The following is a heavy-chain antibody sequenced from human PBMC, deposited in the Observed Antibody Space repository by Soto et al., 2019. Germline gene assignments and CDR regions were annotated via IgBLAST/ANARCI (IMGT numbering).Heavy chain of an antibody. CDR1: GGSFSGYY. J-gene: IGHJ4*02. V-gene: IGHV4-34*01. Sequence: SETLSLTCAVYGGSFSGYYCSWVRQPPGKGLEWMGEINHSGSTNYNPSLKSRVTISIDTSKNQFSLKLSSVTAADTAVYYCAREKVTDRLIDYWGQGTLVTVSS. CDR2: INHSGST. D-gene: IGHD5-12*01. CDR3: AREKVTDRLIDY.